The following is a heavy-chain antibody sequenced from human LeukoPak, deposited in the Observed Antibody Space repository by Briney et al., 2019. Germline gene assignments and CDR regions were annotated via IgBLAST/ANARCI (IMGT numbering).Heavy chain of an antibody. CDR1: GFTFSSYW. V-gene: IGHV3-7*03. Sequence: GGSLRLSCAASGFTFSSYWMSWVRQAPGKGLEWVANIKQDGSEKYYVDSVKGRFTISRDNSKNTLYLQMNSLRAEDAAVYYCAKGQAGYFDYWGQGTLVTVSS. CDR3: AKGQAGYFDY. CDR2: IKQDGSEK. J-gene: IGHJ4*02.